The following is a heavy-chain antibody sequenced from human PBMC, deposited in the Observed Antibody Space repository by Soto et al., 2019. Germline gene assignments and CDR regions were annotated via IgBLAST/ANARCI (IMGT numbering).Heavy chain of an antibody. CDR2: INAGNGNT. CDR1: GYTFTSYA. D-gene: IGHD2-8*02. Sequence: QVQLVQSGAEVKKPGASVKVSCKASGYTFTSYAMHWVRQAPGQRLEWMGWINAGNGNTKYSQKFQGRVTITRDTSASTAYMELSSLRSEDTAVYYCARVVVYLTYPTRYDAFDIWGQGTMVTVSS. J-gene: IGHJ3*02. CDR3: ARVVVYLTYPTRYDAFDI. V-gene: IGHV1-3*01.